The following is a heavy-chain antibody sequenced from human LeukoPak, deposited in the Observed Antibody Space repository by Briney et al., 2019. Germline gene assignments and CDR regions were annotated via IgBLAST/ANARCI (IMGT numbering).Heavy chain of an antibody. CDR2: IITIFGTA. D-gene: IGHD2-2*01. CDR1: GGTFSSYA. CDR3: ARSYYCSSTSCFDY. Sequence: GASVKVSCKASGGTFSSYAISWVRQGHAQGLEWMGGIITIFGTANYAQKFQGRVTITADESTSTAYMELSSLRSEDTAVYYCARSYYCSSTSCFDYWGQGTLVTVSS. V-gene: IGHV1-69*13. J-gene: IGHJ4*02.